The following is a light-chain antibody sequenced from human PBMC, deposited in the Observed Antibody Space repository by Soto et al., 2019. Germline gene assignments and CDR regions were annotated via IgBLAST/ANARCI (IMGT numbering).Light chain of an antibody. CDR1: SSNIGGTNY. Sequence: QSVLTQPPSASGTPGQKVFISCSGSSSNIGGTNYAYWYQQLPGAAPKLLMHSNNLRPSGVPERISGSKFGTAACLAISGFPSEDEAGYYCASWDDRLGAVIFGGGTKLTLL. V-gene: IGLV1-47*02. CDR3: ASWDDRLGAVI. CDR2: SNN. J-gene: IGLJ2*01.